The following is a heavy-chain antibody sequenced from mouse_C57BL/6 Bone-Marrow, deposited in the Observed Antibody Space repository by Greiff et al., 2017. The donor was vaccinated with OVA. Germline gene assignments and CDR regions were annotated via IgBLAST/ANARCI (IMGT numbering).Heavy chain of an antibody. CDR3: ARRRVCDGYSHYAMDC. J-gene: IGHJ4*01. CDR2: IYWDDDK. D-gene: IGHD2-3*01. CDR1: GFSLSTSGMG. Sequence: QVTLKESGPGILQSSQTLSLTCSFSGFSLSTSGMGVSWIRQPSGKGLEWLAHIYWDDDKRYNPSLKSRLTISKDTSRNQVFLKITSVDTADTATYYCARRRVCDGYSHYAMDCWGKGTSVTVAS. V-gene: IGHV8-12*01.